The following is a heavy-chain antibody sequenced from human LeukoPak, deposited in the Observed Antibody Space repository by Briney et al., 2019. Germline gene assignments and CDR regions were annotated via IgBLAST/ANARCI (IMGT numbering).Heavy chain of an antibody. V-gene: IGHV3-49*04. D-gene: IGHD1-7*01. Sequence: PGGSLRLSCTASGFTFRDYAMSWVRQAPGRGLEWVGFIRSKAYGGTTEYAASVKGRFTISRDDSKSIAYLQMNSLKTEDTAVYYCIGEGTTDYWGQGSLATVSS. CDR3: IGEGTTDY. CDR1: GFTFRDYA. CDR2: IRSKAYGGTT. J-gene: IGHJ4*02.